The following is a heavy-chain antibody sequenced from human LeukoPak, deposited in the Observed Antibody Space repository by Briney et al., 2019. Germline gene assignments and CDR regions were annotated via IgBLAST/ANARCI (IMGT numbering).Heavy chain of an antibody. D-gene: IGHD6-19*01. CDR1: GFTFSNAW. CDR3: TADRIAVAGTVDY. V-gene: IGHV3-15*01. J-gene: IGHJ4*02. Sequence: PGGSLRLSCAASGFTFSNAWMSWVRPAPGKGLEWVGRIKSKTDGGTTDYAAPVKGRFTISRDDSKNTLYLQMNSLKTEDTVVYYCTADRIAVAGTVDYWGQGTLVTVSS. CDR2: IKSKTDGGTT.